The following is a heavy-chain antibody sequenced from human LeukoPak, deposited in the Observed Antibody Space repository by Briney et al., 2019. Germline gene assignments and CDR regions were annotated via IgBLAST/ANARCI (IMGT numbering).Heavy chain of an antibody. V-gene: IGHV3-21*01. J-gene: IGHJ4*02. CDR1: GFTFSSYN. CDR2: ISGSSSYI. D-gene: IGHD1-26*01. CDR3: ARAATVGTTRPGTHFDY. Sequence: GGSLRLSCAASGFTFSSYNMNWVRQAPGKGLEWVSSISGSSSYIYYADSAKGRFSISRDNAKNSLYLQMNSLRAEDTAVNYCARAATVGTTRPGTHFDYWGQGTLVTVSS.